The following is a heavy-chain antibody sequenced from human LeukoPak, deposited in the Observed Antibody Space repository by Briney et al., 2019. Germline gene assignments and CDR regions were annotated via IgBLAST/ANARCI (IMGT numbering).Heavy chain of an antibody. J-gene: IGHJ4*02. V-gene: IGHV5-51*01. Sequence: GESLEISCKASGYSFTTYWIGWVRQMPGKGLEWMGIIYPSDSDTRYSPSFQGQVTISADKSISTAYLQWSSLKASDTAVYYCARGGGYSSSWFDYWGQGTLVTVSS. D-gene: IGHD6-13*01. CDR2: IYPSDSDT. CDR3: ARGGGYSSSWFDY. CDR1: GYSFTTYW.